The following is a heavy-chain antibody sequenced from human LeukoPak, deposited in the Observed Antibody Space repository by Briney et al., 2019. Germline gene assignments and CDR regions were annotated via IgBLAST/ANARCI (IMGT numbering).Heavy chain of an antibody. J-gene: IGHJ4*02. CDR1: GGSISSSSYY. Sequence: SETLSLTCTVSGGSISSSSYYWGWIRQPPGKGLEWIGSIYYSGSTYYNPSLKSRVTLSVDTSKNQFSLKLSSVTAADTAVYYCARDGKEAKYYDFWSGYYTRFDYWGQGTLVTVSS. CDR2: IYYSGST. D-gene: IGHD3-3*01. V-gene: IGHV4-39*07. CDR3: ARDGKEAKYYDFWSGYYTRFDY.